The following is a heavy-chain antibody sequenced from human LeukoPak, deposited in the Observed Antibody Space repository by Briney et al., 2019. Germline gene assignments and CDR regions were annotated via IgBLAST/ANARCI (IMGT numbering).Heavy chain of an antibody. Sequence: PGGSLRLSCAASGFTFSSYAMTWVRQAPGMGLEWVSSLSGSGGSTYYADSVKGRFTISRDSSKNTLYLQMSSLRAEDTAVYYCVKDPYGAFDVWGQGTMVTVSS. CDR1: GFTFSSYA. V-gene: IGHV3-23*01. J-gene: IGHJ3*01. D-gene: IGHD3-16*01. CDR3: VKDPYGAFDV. CDR2: LSGSGGST.